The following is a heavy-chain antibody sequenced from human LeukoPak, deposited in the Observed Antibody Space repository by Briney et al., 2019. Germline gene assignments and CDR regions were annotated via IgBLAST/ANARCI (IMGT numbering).Heavy chain of an antibody. Sequence: GASVKVSCKASGYTFTGYYMHWVRQAPGQGLEWMGWISAYNGNTNYAQKLQGRVTMTTDTSTSTAYMELRSLRSDDTAVYYCATGIRKPYYYDSSGYYLAYFDYWGQGTLVTVSS. J-gene: IGHJ4*02. CDR1: GYTFTGYY. CDR2: ISAYNGNT. CDR3: ATGIRKPYYYDSSGYYLAYFDY. V-gene: IGHV1-18*04. D-gene: IGHD3-22*01.